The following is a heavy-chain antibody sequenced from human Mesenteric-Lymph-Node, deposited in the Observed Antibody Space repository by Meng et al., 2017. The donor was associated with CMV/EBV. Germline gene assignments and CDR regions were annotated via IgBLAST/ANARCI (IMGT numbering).Heavy chain of an antibody. CDR2: INHSGST. CDR3: ARGSSYDILTGYFDY. CDR1: GGSFSGYY. V-gene: IGHV4-34*01. Sequence: QVQLHQWGAGLLKPSETLAVKCAVYGGSFSGYYWNWIRQSPEKGLEWIGEINHSGSTTYNPSFTSRIIISVDTSTNQISLNMSSVTAADTAVYYCARGSSYDILTGYFDYWGQGALVTVSS. J-gene: IGHJ4*02. D-gene: IGHD3-9*01.